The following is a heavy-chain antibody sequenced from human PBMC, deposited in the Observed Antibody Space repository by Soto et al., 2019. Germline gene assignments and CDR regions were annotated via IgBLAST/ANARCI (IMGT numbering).Heavy chain of an antibody. Sequence: TGGSLRLSCAASGFTFSRYGIHWVRQAPGKGLEWVSAISGSDNSTYYADSVKGRFTISRDNSKNTLYLQMSSLRADDTAVYYCAPMGVWGQGTTVTVSS. CDR2: ISGSDNST. CDR1: GFTFSRYG. CDR3: APMGV. J-gene: IGHJ6*02. V-gene: IGHV3-23*01.